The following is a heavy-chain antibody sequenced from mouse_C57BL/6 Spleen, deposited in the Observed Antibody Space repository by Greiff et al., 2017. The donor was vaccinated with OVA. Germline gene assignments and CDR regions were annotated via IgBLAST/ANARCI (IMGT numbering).Heavy chain of an antibody. D-gene: IGHD1-1*01. J-gene: IGHJ2*01. CDR1: GYAFSSSW. CDR2: IYPGDGDT. CDR3: ARGDYYGLPDY. Sequence: QVQLQQSGPELVKPGASVKISCKASGYAFSSSWMNWVKQRPGKGLEWIGRIYPGDGDTNYNGKFKGKATLTADKSSSTAYMQLSSLTSEDSAVYFCARGDYYGLPDYWGQGTTLTVSS. V-gene: IGHV1-82*01.